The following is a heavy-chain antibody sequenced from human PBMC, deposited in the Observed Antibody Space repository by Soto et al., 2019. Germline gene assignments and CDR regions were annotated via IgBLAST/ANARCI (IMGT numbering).Heavy chain of an antibody. CDR3: ATGRGFSRSSYSGP. D-gene: IGHD6-6*01. CDR2: ISGSGDTT. V-gene: IGHV3-11*01. J-gene: IGHJ5*02. Sequence: PGGSLRLSCTASGFIFRDYYMSWFRQAPGKGLEWLSYISGSGDTTYTTDLLKGRFTMSRDNAKNSVYLLMNSLRAGDTAVYYCATGRGFSRSSYSGPWGPGTQVNVSS. CDR1: GFIFRDYY.